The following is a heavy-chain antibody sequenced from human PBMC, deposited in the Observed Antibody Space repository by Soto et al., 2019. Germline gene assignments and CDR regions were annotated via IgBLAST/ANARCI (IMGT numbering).Heavy chain of an antibody. CDR1: GLTFSDYY. D-gene: IGHD3-10*02. V-gene: IGHV3-11*05. Sequence: NPGGSLRLSCAASGLTFSDYYMSWIRQAPGKGLEWVSYITSSGSYTKYADSVQGRFTISRDNAKNSLYLQMNSLRAEDTAVYYCARELDLYRDMFHADLWSQGTLVTVSS. J-gene: IGHJ4*01. CDR2: ITSSGSYT. CDR3: ARELDLYRDMFHADL.